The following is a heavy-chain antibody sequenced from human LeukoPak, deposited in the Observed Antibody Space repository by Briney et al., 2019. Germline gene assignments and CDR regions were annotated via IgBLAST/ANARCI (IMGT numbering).Heavy chain of an antibody. CDR1: GYDFAGYW. D-gene: IGHD1-26*01. V-gene: IGHV5-51*01. J-gene: IGHJ4*02. CDR2: IYPGHSNT. Sequence: GESLKISCKSSGYDFAGYWIGWVRQMPGKGLEWMGIIYPGHSNTRYSPSFQGQVTNSADKSISTTYLQWGSLRASDTAMYYCARQAGATQITHFDYWGQGTLVTVSS. CDR3: ARQAGATQITHFDY.